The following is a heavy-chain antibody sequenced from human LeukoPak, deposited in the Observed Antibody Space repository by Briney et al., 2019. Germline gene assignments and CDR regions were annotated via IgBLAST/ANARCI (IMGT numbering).Heavy chain of an antibody. CDR2: ISSTGNYI. D-gene: IGHD5-18*01. CDR3: AREPTSMIL. V-gene: IGHV3-21*01. CDR1: GFTFSSYA. J-gene: IGHJ4*02. Sequence: GGSLRLSCAASGFTFSSYAMHWVRQAPGKGLEWVSSISSTGNYIYYADSVRGRFTISRDNAKNSLYLQMNSLRAEDTAVYYCAREPTSMILWGQGTLVTVSS.